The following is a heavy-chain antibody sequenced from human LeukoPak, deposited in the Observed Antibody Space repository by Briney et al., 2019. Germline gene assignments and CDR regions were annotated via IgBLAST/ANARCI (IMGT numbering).Heavy chain of an antibody. CDR1: GFTFNSYA. J-gene: IGHJ4*02. Sequence: GGSLRLSCSASGFTFNSYAMSWVRQAPGKELEWVSSISGSGGSTYYADSVKGRFTISRDNSKHTLYLQMNSVRAEDTAVYYCAEGGQLWFFDYWGQGTLVTVSS. D-gene: IGHD5-18*01. CDR2: ISGSGGST. V-gene: IGHV3-23*01. CDR3: AEGGQLWFFDY.